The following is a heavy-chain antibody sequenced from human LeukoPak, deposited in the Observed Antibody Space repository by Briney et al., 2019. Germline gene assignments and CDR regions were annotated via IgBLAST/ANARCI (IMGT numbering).Heavy chain of an antibody. J-gene: IGHJ1*01. CDR3: TTDLSELDDSGYYAKHFHH. V-gene: IGHV3-15*01. D-gene: IGHD3-22*01. CDR2: IKSKTDGGTI. CDR1: GFTFSKVW. Sequence: PGGSLRLSCAASGFTFSKVWMGWVRQAPGKGLEWVGRIKSKTDGGTIDYAAPVKGRFTISRDDSKDTLFLQMNSLKTEDTAVYYCTTDLSELDDSGYYAKHFHHWGQGTLVSVSS.